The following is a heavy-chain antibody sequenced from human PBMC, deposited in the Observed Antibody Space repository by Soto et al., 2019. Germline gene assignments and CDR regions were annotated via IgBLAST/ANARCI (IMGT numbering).Heavy chain of an antibody. CDR2: IQSGGPT. Sequence: GGSLRLSCAASGFTVSSKYMSWVRQAPGKGLEWVSLIQSGGPTYYADSVKGRFTISRDTSENTVHLQMDSLRAEDTAVYYCARDDVLCDGGRCYGVPLDDWGKGTTVNVSS. J-gene: IGHJ6*04. CDR1: GFTVSSKY. V-gene: IGHV3-66*01. CDR3: ARDDVLCDGGRCYGVPLDD. D-gene: IGHD2-15*01.